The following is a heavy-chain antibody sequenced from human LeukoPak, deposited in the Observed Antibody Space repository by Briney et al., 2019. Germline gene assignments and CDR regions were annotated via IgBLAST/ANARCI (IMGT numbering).Heavy chain of an antibody. J-gene: IGHJ4*02. D-gene: IGHD4-11*01. CDR1: GFIFSNYA. Sequence: GGSLRLSCAASGFIFSNYAMSWVRQAPGKGPEWVSGISGGGGGTYYADSVKGRFTISRANSKNTLYLQMKSLRVDDTAVYYCAKSVEHSNYRKFHDWGQGTLVTVSS. CDR3: AKSVEHSNYRKFHD. V-gene: IGHV3-23*01. CDR2: ISGGGGGT.